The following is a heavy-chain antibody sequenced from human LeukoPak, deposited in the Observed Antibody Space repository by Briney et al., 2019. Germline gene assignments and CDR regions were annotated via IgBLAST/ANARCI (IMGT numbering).Heavy chain of an antibody. CDR1: GYALNIYD. Sequence: GASVKVYCKASGYALNIYDINWVRQATGQGLEWMGWMNLDSGNTGFAQKLQGRVTMTRNTSITTAYMELSSLRFEDTAVYYCAVHLPGDYLDRWGQGTLVTVSS. J-gene: IGHJ4*02. CDR3: AVHLPGDYLDR. CDR2: MNLDSGNT. V-gene: IGHV1-8*01.